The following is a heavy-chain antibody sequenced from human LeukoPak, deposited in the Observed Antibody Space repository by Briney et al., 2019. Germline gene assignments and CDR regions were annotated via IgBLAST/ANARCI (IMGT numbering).Heavy chain of an antibody. CDR2: IYYSGST. Sequence: MPSETLSLTCTVSGGSISSSSYYWGWIRQPPGKGLEWIGSIYYSGSTYYNPSLKSRVTISVDTSKNQFSLKLSSVTAADTAVYYCARHSGAFDIWGQGTMVTVSS. J-gene: IGHJ3*02. CDR3: ARHSGAFDI. D-gene: IGHD3-10*01. V-gene: IGHV4-39*01. CDR1: GGSISSSSYY.